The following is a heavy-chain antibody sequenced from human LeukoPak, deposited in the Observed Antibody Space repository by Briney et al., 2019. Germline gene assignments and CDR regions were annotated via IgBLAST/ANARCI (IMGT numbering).Heavy chain of an antibody. D-gene: IGHD3-3*01. V-gene: IGHV1-69*13. CDR2: IIPIFGTA. J-gene: IGHJ5*02. Sequence: ASVKVSCKASGGTFSSYAISWVRQAPGQGLEWMGGIIPIFGTANYAQKFQGRVTITADESTSTAYMELSSLRSEDTAVYYCARTAITIFGVVIIPNWFDPWGQGTLVTVSS. CDR3: ARTAITIFGVVIIPNWFDP. CDR1: GGTFSSYA.